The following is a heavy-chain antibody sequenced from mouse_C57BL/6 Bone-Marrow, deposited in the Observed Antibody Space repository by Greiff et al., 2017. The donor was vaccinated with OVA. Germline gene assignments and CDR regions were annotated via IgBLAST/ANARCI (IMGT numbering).Heavy chain of an antibody. D-gene: IGHD2-3*01. Sequence: EVMLVESGPVLVKPGASVKMSCKASGYTFTDYYMNWVKQSHGKSLEWIGVINPYNGGTSYNQKFKGKATLTVDKSSSTAYMELNSLTSEDSAVYYCARLDDGYHHYYAMDYWGQGTSVTVSS. CDR1: GYTFTDYY. CDR2: INPYNGGT. V-gene: IGHV1-19*01. J-gene: IGHJ4*01. CDR3: ARLDDGYHHYYAMDY.